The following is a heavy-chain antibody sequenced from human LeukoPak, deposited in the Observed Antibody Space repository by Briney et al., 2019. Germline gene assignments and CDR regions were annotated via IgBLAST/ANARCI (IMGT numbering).Heavy chain of an antibody. CDR1: GYTFTGYY. Sequence: ASVKVSCKASGYTFTGYYMHWVRQAPGQGLEWMGWINPNSGGTSYAQKFQGRVTMTRDTPISTAYMELSRLRSDDTAVYYCARVEGVFGTSPSYFDYWGQGTLVTVSS. CDR3: ARVEGVFGTSPSYFDY. CDR2: INPNSGGT. V-gene: IGHV1-2*02. D-gene: IGHD2-2*01. J-gene: IGHJ4*02.